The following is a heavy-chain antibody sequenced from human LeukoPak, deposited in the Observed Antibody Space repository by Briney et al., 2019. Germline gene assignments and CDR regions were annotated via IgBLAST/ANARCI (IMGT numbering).Heavy chain of an antibody. V-gene: IGHV4-39*07. Sequence: PSETLSLTCTVSGGSISSSSYYWGWIRQPPGKGLEWIGSIYYSGSTYYNPSLKSRVTISVHTSKNQFSLKLSSVTAADTAVYYCARTYYDILTGFHPGAFDIWGQGTMVTVSS. CDR3: ARTYYDILTGFHPGAFDI. D-gene: IGHD3-9*01. J-gene: IGHJ3*02. CDR2: IYYSGST. CDR1: GGSISSSSYY.